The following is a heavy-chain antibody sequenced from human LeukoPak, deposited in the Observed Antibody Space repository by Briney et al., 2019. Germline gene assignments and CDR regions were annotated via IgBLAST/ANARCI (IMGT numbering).Heavy chain of an antibody. V-gene: IGHV4-59*08. CDR2: IHYSGST. Sequence: SETLSLTCTVSGGSISNHYWSWIRQPPGKGLEWIGYIHYSGSTNYNPSLKSRVTISVDTSKNQFSLKLSSVTAADTAVYYCARGIAVAGGNYYYYYYMDVWGKGTTVTISS. J-gene: IGHJ6*03. CDR1: GGSISNHY. D-gene: IGHD6-19*01. CDR3: ARGIAVAGGNYYYYYYMDV.